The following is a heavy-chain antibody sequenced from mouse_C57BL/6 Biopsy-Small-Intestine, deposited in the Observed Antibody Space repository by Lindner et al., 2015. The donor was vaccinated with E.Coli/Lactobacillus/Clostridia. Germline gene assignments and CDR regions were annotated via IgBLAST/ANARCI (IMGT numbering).Heavy chain of an antibody. J-gene: IGHJ3*01. CDR2: INPGSGGT. D-gene: IGHD2-4*01. Sequence: VQLQESGAELVRPGTSAKVSCKASGYAFTNYLIEWVKQRPGQGLEWIGVINPGSGGTNYNEKFKGKATLTADKSSSTAYMQLSSLTSEDSAVYFCARRYYDYDAWFAYWGQGTLVTVSA. CDR1: GYAFTNYL. V-gene: IGHV1-54*01. CDR3: ARRYYDYDAWFAY.